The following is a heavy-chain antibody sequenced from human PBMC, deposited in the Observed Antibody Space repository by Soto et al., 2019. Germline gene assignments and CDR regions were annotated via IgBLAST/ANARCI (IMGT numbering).Heavy chain of an antibody. J-gene: IGHJ5*02. Sequence: PSETLSLTCSVSGGPISVYYWTLIRQPAGKGLEWIGRIYISGNTNYNPSLQSRVTMSLDTSNNQFSLRLTSVTAADTAVYYCARGQRCYDWFDPWGQGTVVAVSS. CDR1: GGPISVYY. CDR3: ARGQRCYDWFDP. D-gene: IGHD3-10*02. CDR2: IYISGNT. V-gene: IGHV4-4*07.